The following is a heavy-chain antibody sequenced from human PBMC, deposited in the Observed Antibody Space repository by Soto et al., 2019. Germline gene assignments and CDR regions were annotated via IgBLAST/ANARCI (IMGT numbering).Heavy chain of an antibody. D-gene: IGHD3-9*01. CDR3: ARNAVLRYFDWLPVGAFDI. V-gene: IGHV1-18*01. Sequence: PVKPCCKAPGYTFTSYGLSWVRHAPGQGLEWMGWISAYNGNTNYAQKFQGRVTMTTDTSTSTAYMELRRLRSDDTAVYYCARNAVLRYFDWLPVGAFDIWGQGTMGTVSS. J-gene: IGHJ3*02. CDR2: ISAYNGNT. CDR1: GYTFTSYG.